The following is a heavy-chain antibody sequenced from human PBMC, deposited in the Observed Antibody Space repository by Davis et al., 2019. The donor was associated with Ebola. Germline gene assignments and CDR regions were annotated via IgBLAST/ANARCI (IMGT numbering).Heavy chain of an antibody. J-gene: IGHJ6*03. V-gene: IGHV1-69*13. CDR2: IIPIFGTA. D-gene: IGHD6-19*01. CDR3: ARSPVYSSGWTPQYYYMDV. Sequence: SVKVSCKASGYTFTSYGISWVRQAPGQGLEWMGGIIPIFGTANYAQKFQGRVTITADESTSTAYMELSSLRSEDTAVYYCARSPVYSSGWTPQYYYMDVWGKGTTVTVSS. CDR1: GYTFTSYG.